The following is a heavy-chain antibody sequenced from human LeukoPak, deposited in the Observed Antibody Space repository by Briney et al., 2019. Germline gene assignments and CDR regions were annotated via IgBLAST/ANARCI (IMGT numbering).Heavy chain of an antibody. V-gene: IGHV1-2*06. CDR2: INPNSGGT. CDR1: GYTFTGYY. CDR3: ARGGGRSGYMFDY. Sequence: ASVKVSCKASGYTFTGYYMHWVRQAPGQGLEWMGRINPNSGGTNHAQKFQGRVTMTRDTSISTAYMELRRLRSDDTAVYYCARGGGRSGYMFDYWGQGTLVTVSS. D-gene: IGHD5-12*01. J-gene: IGHJ4*02.